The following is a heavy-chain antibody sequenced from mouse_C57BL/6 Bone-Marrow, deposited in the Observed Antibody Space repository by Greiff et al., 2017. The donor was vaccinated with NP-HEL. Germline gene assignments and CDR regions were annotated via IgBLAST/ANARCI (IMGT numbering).Heavy chain of an antibody. D-gene: IGHD6-1*01. CDR2: IRNKANGYTT. V-gene: IGHV7-3*01. CDR1: GFTFTDYY. Sequence: EVKLVESGGGLVQPGGSLSLSCAASGFTFTDYYMSWVRQPPGKALEWLGFIRNKANGYTTEYSVSVKGRFTISRDNSQSILYLQMNALRAEDSATYYCARYSATRYYYAMDYWGKGTSVTVSS. CDR3: ARYSATRYYYAMDY. J-gene: IGHJ4*01.